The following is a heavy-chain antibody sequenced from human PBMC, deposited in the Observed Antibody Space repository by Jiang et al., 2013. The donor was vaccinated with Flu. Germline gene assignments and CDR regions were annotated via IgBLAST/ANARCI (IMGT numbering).Heavy chain of an antibody. Sequence: VQLLESGGGLVQPGGSLRLSCAASGFTFSYYAFHWVRQAPGKGLEWVAVISYDGSNKYYVDSVKGRFTISRDNSKNTLYLQMNSLRAEDTAVYYCARGDYGDYGYFDYWGQGTLVTVSS. CDR2: ISYDGSNK. CDR1: GFTFSYYA. J-gene: IGHJ4*02. D-gene: IGHD4-17*01. CDR3: ARGDYGDYGYFDY. V-gene: IGHV3-30-3*01.